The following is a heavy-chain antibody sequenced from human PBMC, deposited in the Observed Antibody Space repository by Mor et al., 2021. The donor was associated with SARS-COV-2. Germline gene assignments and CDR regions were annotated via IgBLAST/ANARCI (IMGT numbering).Heavy chain of an antibody. CDR3: AKDARNGYRY. J-gene: IGHJ2*01. CDR1: GFFFSRYG. V-gene: IGHV3-30*02. Sequence: GFFFSRYGMHWVRQAPGKGLEWVAFLRSDTDETYYADSVKGRFTISRDKSANTVYLQMTGLRVEDTALYYCAKDARNGYRY. CDR2: LRSDTDET. D-gene: IGHD2-8*01.